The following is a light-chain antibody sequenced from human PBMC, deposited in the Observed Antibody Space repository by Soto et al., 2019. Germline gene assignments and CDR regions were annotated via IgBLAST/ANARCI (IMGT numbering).Light chain of an antibody. J-gene: IGLJ1*01. CDR1: SSDIGTNY. CDR2: RNN. Sequence: QSVLTQPPSVSGTPGQWITISCSGSSSDIGTNYVYWYQQLPGVAPKLLIYRNNQRPSGVPDRFSGSKSGTSASLAISGLRSEDEAEYHCAGWDDSLSGFYVFGTGTKVTVL. CDR3: AGWDDSLSGFYV. V-gene: IGLV1-47*01.